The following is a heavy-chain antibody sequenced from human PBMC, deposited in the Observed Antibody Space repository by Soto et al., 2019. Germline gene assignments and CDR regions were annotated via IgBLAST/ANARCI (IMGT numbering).Heavy chain of an antibody. CDR2: VDPEDGET. V-gene: IGHV1-24*01. J-gene: IGHJ4*02. CDR3: SRVDPGETSPFDH. CDR1: GSTLIELS. Sequence: ASVKVSCKVSGSTLIELSIHWVRQAPGKGLEWMGGVDPEDGETFYAQKFRGRVTMTGDTSTDTAYMELSSLRSEDTAVYYCSRVDPGETSPFDHWGLG. D-gene: IGHD3-10*01.